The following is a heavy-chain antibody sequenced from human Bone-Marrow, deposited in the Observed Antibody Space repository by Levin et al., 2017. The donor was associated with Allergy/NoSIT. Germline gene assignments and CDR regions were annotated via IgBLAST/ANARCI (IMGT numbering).Heavy chain of an antibody. J-gene: IGHJ4*02. D-gene: IGHD6-19*01. CDR2: ISGSGATT. V-gene: IGHV3-23*01. CDR3: EKDVAAVAGYYFDY. CDR1: GFNFRSYA. Sequence: PGGSLRLSCDASGFNFRSYAMGWVRQAPGKGLEWVSLISGSGATTDYADSVGGRFTISRDNSKNTLYLQMNSLRAEDAAVYYCEKDVAAVAGYYFDYWGQGVLVTVSS.